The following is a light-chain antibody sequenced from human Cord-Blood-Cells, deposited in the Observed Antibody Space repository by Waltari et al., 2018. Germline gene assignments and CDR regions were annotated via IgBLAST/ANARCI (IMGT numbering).Light chain of an antibody. CDR1: QDISNY. CDR3: QQYDNLPYS. V-gene: IGKV1-33*01. J-gene: IGKJ2*03. CDR2: DAS. Sequence: DIQMPQSPSSLSASVGDRVTITCQASQDISNYLNWYQQKPGKAPKLLIYDASNLETGVPSRFSRSGSGTDFTFTISSLQPEDIATYYCQQYDNLPYSFGQGTKLEIK.